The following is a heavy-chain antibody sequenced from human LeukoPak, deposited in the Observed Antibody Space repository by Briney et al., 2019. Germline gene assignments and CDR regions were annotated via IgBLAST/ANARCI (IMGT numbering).Heavy chain of an antibody. V-gene: IGHV3-30*18. CDR1: GFTFSSYG. J-gene: IGHJ3*02. CDR2: ISYDGSNK. Sequence: GGSLRLSCAASGFTFSSYGMHWVRQAPGKGLEWVAVISYDGSNKYYADSVKGRFTISRDNSKNTLYLQMNSLRAEDTAVYYCAKEHQRVLDPGAFDIWGQGTMVTVSS. CDR3: AKEHQRVLDPGAFDI.